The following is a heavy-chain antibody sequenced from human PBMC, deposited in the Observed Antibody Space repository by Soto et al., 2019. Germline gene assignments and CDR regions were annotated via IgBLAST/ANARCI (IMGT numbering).Heavy chain of an antibody. CDR3: ARGHYSSTQPYMEV. J-gene: IGHJ6*03. V-gene: IGHV1-69*02. D-gene: IGHD6-13*01. CDR1: GGTFSSYT. CDR2: IIPILGIA. Sequence: ASVKVSCKASGGTFSSYTISWVRQAPGQGLEWMGRIIPILGIANYAQKFQGRVTITADNSTSTAYMEMSSLRSEDTAVYYGARGHYSSTQPYMEVCGKGTTVTVSS.